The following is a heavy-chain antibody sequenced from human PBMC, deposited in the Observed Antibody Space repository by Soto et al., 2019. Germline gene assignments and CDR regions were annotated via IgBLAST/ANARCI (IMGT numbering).Heavy chain of an antibody. D-gene: IGHD6-6*01. CDR3: ARDVKQLGGSDY. CDR2: ISSSGSTI. Sequence: EVQLVESGGGLVQPGGSLRLSCAASGFTFSSYEMNWVRQAPGKGLEWVSYISSSGSTIYYADSVKGRFTISRDNAKNSLYLQMNSLRAEDTAVYYRARDVKQLGGSDYWGQGTLVTVSS. J-gene: IGHJ4*02. V-gene: IGHV3-48*03. CDR1: GFTFSSYE.